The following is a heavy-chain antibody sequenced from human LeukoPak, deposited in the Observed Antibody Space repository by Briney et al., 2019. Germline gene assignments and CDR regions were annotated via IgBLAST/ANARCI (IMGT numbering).Heavy chain of an antibody. CDR2: ISGGGDYA. Sequence: GGSLRLSCAASGLTFRSYAMSWVRQAPGKGLEWVSVISGGGDYAYYADSVKGRFTISRDNSKNTLHLQMNSLSAEDTAVYYCAAHGSGSYSTYDSWGQGTRVTVSS. V-gene: IGHV3-23*01. CDR1: GLTFRSYA. J-gene: IGHJ4*02. CDR3: AAHGSGSYSTYDS. D-gene: IGHD3-10*01.